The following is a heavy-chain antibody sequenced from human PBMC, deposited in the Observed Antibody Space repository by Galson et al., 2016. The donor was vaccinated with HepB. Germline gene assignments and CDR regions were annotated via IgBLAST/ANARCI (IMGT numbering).Heavy chain of an antibody. CDR2: TYYRSKWYN. Sequence: CAISGDSVSSNSAAWNWIRQSPSRGLEWLGRTYYRSKWYNDYAVSVKSRTTINPDTSKNQFSLQLNSMTPEDTAVYYCAGGDWSSNIYGMDVWGQGTTVTVSS. D-gene: IGHD6-13*01. CDR3: AGGDWSSNIYGMDV. V-gene: IGHV6-1*01. J-gene: IGHJ6*02. CDR1: GDSVSSNSAA.